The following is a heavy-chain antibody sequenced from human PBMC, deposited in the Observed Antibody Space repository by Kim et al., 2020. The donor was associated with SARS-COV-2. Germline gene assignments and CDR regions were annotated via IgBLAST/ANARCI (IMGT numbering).Heavy chain of an antibody. CDR1: GYSFTSYW. CDR2: IDPSDSYT. J-gene: IGHJ4*02. CDR3: ARQTYYYDSSGYYPDY. V-gene: IGHV5-10-1*01. D-gene: IGHD3-22*01. Sequence: GESLKISCKGSGYSFTSYWISWVRQMPGKGLEWMGRIDPSDSYTNYSPSFQGHVTISADKSISTAYLQWSSLKASDTAMYYCARQTYYYDSSGYYPDYWGQGTLVTVSS.